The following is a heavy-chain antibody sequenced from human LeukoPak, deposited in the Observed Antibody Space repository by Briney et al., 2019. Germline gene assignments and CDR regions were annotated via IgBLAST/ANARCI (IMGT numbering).Heavy chain of an antibody. V-gene: IGHV3-53*01. D-gene: IGHD4-17*01. Sequence: GGSLRLSCAASGFTVSSNYMSWVRQAPGKGLEWVSVIYSGGSTYYADSVKGRFTISRDNSKNTLYLQMNSLRAEDTAVYYCAGDMTTVTKGAFDIWGQGTVVTVSS. CDR2: IYSGGST. CDR1: GFTVSSNY. CDR3: AGDMTTVTKGAFDI. J-gene: IGHJ3*02.